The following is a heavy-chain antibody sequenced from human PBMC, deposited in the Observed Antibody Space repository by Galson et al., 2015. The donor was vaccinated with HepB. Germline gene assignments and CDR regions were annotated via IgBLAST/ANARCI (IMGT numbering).Heavy chain of an antibody. CDR3: VTRWSMVRGVMGPGY. CDR1: GFTFSSYA. V-gene: IGHV3-64D*06. J-gene: IGHJ4*02. Sequence: SLRLSCAASGFTFSSYAMHWVRQAPGKGLEYVSAISSNGGSTNYADSVKGRFTISRDNSKNTLYLQMSSLRAEDTAVYYCVTRWSMVRGVMGPGYWGQGTLVTVSS. D-gene: IGHD3-10*01. CDR2: ISSNGGST.